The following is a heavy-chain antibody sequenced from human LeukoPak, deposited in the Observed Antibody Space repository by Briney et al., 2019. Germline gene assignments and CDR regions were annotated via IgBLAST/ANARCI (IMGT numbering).Heavy chain of an antibody. V-gene: IGHV4-34*01. CDR3: ARASRGFGELSYFNY. J-gene: IGHJ4*02. CDR1: GGSFSGYY. Sequence: SETLSLTCAVYGGSFSGYYWSWIRQPPGKGLEWIGEINHRVSTNYNPSLKSRVTISIDTSKKQFSLKLTSVTAADTAVYFCARASRGFGELSYFNYWGQGILVTVSS. D-gene: IGHD3-10*01. CDR2: INHRVST.